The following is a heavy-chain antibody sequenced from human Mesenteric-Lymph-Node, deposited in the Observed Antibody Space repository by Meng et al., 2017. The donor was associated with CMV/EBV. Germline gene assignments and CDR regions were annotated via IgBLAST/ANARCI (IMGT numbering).Heavy chain of an antibody. V-gene: IGHV4-39*07. CDR3: ARNGDSSSYNWFDP. Sequence: SETLSLTCTVSGDSISSISYYWDWIRQSPGKGLEWIGNIYHSGNTYYNPSLKSRVTISADTSRNQFSLKLSSVTAADTAVYFCARNGDSSSYNWFDPWGQGTMVTVSS. CDR2: IYHSGNT. CDR1: GDSISSISYY. D-gene: IGHD6-13*01. J-gene: IGHJ5*02.